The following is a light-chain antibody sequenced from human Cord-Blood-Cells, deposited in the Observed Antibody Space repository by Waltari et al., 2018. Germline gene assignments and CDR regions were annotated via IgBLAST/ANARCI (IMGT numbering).Light chain of an antibody. J-gene: IGLJ3*02. CDR1: ALPKQY. CDR2: KDS. V-gene: IGLV3-25*02. Sequence: SYELTQPPSVSVSPGQTARITCSGDALPKQYAYWYQQKPGQAPGLVIYKDSERPSGIPERFSGSSSGTTVTLTIRGVQAEDEADYYCQSADSSGTWVFGGGTKLTVL. CDR3: QSADSSGTWV.